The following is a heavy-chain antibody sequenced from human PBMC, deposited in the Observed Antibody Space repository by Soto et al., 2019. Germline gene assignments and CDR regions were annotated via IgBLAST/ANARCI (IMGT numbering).Heavy chain of an antibody. CDR2: INWNGGST. D-gene: IGHD2-2*01. J-gene: IGHJ5*02. Sequence: GGSLRLSCAASGFTFDDYGMSWVRQAPGKGLEWVSGINWNGGSTGYADSVKGRFTISRDNAKNSLYLQMNSLRAEDTALYYCARVVTSGIVVVPAAIFPDWFDPWGQGTLVTVSS. CDR3: ARVVTSGIVVVPAAIFPDWFDP. CDR1: GFTFDDYG. V-gene: IGHV3-20*04.